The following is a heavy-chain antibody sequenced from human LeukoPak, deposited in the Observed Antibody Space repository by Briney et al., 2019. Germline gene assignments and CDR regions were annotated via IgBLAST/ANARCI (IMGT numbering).Heavy chain of an antibody. D-gene: IGHD4-17*01. Sequence: GGSLRLSCAASGFTFSSYSMNWVRQAPGKGLEWVSYISSSSSTIYYADSVKGRFTISRDNAKNSPYLQMNSLRAEDTAVYYCARDPGMTAVTSYYYYGMDVWGQGITVTVSS. CDR1: GFTFSSYS. CDR2: ISSSSSTI. J-gene: IGHJ6*02. V-gene: IGHV3-48*04. CDR3: ARDPGMTAVTSYYYYGMDV.